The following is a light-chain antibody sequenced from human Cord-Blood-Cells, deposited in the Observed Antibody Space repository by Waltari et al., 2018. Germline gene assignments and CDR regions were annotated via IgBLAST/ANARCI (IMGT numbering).Light chain of an antibody. Sequence: QSVLTQPPSASGAPGQRVTISCTGSSSNIGAGYDVHWYQRLPGTAPKLLIYGNSNRPSGVPDRFSGSNSGTSASLASTGLQAEDEADYYCQSYDSSLSGWVFGGGTKLTVL. CDR2: GNS. V-gene: IGLV1-40*01. CDR3: QSYDSSLSGWV. J-gene: IGLJ3*02. CDR1: SSNIGAGYD.